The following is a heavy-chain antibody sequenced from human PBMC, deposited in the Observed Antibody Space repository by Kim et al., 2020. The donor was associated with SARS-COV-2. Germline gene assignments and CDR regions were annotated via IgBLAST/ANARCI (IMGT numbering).Heavy chain of an antibody. CDR1: GGTFSSYA. CDR3: ARDRGVTDQDAFDI. J-gene: IGHJ3*02. V-gene: IGHV1-69*13. D-gene: IGHD2-21*02. CDR2: IIPILGTA. Sequence: SVKVSCKASGGTFSSYAISWVRQAPGQGLEWMGGIIPILGTANYAQKFQGRVTITADESTSTAYMELSSLRSEDTAVYYCARDRGVTDQDAFDIWGQGTMVTVSS.